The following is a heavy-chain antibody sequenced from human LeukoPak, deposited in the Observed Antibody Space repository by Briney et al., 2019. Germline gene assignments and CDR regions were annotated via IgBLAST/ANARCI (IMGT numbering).Heavy chain of an antibody. J-gene: IGHJ4*02. V-gene: IGHV4-61*01. CDR3: ARTRQDMIALDY. CDR2: IYYSGST. Sequence: PSETLSLTCTVSGGSISSSSYYWSWIRQPPGKGLEWIGYIYYSGSTNYNPSLKSRVTISVDTSKNQFSLKLSSVTAADTAVYYCARTRQDMIALDYWGQGTLVTVSS. D-gene: IGHD3-22*01. CDR1: GGSISSSSYY.